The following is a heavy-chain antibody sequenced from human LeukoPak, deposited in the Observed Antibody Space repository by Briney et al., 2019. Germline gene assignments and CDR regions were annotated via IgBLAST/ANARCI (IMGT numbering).Heavy chain of an antibody. V-gene: IGHV1-46*01. CDR1: GYTFTSYY. CDR3: ARESGPTYGSSGYYYFDY. D-gene: IGHD3-22*01. J-gene: IGHJ4*02. Sequence: GASVKVSCKASGYTFTSYYMHWVRQAPGQGLEWMGIINPSGGSTSYAQKFQGRVTMTRDTSTSTVYMELSSLRSEDTAVYYYARESGPTYGSSGYYYFDYWGQGTLVTVSS. CDR2: INPSGGST.